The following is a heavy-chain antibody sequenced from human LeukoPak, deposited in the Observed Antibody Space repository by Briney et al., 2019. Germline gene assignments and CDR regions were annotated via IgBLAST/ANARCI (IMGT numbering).Heavy chain of an antibody. CDR1: GFTFSSYG. CDR3: AKDLYYYDSSGYYGEGYFDY. J-gene: IGHJ4*02. CDR2: ISYDGSNK. D-gene: IGHD3-22*01. Sequence: GGSLRLSCAASGFTFSSYGMHWVRQAPGKGLEWVAVISYDGSNKYYADSVKGRFTISRDNSKNTLYLQMNSLRAEDTAVYYCAKDLYYYDSSGYYGEGYFDYWGQGTLVTVSS. V-gene: IGHV3-30*18.